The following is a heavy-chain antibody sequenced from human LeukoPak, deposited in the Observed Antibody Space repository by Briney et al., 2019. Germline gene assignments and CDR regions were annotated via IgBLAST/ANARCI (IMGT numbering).Heavy chain of an antibody. CDR3: AKGTYGSGSYSPLDV. CDR2: ISGSGGST. J-gene: IGHJ6*02. D-gene: IGHD3-10*01. V-gene: IGHV3-23*01. CDR1: GFTFSSYA. Sequence: PGGSLRLSCAASGFTFSSYAMSWVRQAPGKGLEWVSAISGSGGSTYYADSVKGRFTISRDNSKNTLYLQMNSLRAEDTAVYYCAKGTYGSGSYSPLDVWGQGTTVTVPS.